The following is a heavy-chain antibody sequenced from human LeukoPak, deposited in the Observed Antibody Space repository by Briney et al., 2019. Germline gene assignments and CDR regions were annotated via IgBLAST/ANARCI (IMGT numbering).Heavy chain of an antibody. V-gene: IGHV4-59*02. D-gene: IGHD2-2*01. CDR1: DGSVSSYY. Sequence: PSETLSLTCSVSDGSVSSYYWSWIRQPPGKGLEWIGYIYYSGSTRHDPSLNSRVTFSVDTAKNQFSLRLTSVTAADTAVYYCARAIVGRCTSRGCNHYFDSWGQGTLVTVSS. J-gene: IGHJ4*02. CDR2: IYYSGST. CDR3: ARAIVGRCTSRGCNHYFDS.